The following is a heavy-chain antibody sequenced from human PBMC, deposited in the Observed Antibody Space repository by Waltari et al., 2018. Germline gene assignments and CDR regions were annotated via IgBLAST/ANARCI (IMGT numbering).Heavy chain of an antibody. V-gene: IGHV3-74*01. CDR2: ISGDGRIT. CDR3: ARNYRDY. Sequence: EVQLVESGGGLVQSGRPVSLSCAASGFPFSNYWLHWVRQVPGKGLVWVSRISGDGRITHYADSVKGRFTISRDNAENTLYLQMNSLTVEDTAVYYCARNYRDYWGQGTLVTVSS. D-gene: IGHD3-16*02. CDR1: GFPFSNYW. J-gene: IGHJ4*02.